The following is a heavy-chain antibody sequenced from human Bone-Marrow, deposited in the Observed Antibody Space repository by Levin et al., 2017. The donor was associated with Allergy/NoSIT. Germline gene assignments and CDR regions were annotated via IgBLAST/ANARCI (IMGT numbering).Heavy chain of an antibody. CDR2: ISYDGTDI. V-gene: IGHV3-30*19. D-gene: IGHD3-10*01. Sequence: PGGSLRLSCVASGVTFSRSAIHWVRQAPGKGLEWVAVISYDGTDIHYADSMKGRFTISRDNSKNTLYLQLSSLRPDDTAVYYCAKDEKRYLGTNYYYGMDVWGQGTTVIVSS. CDR1: GVTFSRSA. J-gene: IGHJ6*02. CDR3: AKDEKRYLGTNYYYGMDV.